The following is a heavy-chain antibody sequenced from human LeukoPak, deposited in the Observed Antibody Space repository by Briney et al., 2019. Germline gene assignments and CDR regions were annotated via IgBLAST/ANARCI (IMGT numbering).Heavy chain of an antibody. D-gene: IGHD4-17*01. CDR1: GGSISSSNR. CDR2: IYHSGST. J-gene: IGHJ4*02. V-gene: IGHV4-4*02. CDR3: ARARRGWVTVTTHFDY. Sequence: SETLSLTCAVSGGSISSSNRWSWVRQPPGKGLEWIGEIYHSGSTNYNPSLKSRVTISVDKSKNQFSLKLSSVTAADTAVYYCARARRGWVTVTTHFDYWGQGTLVTVSS.